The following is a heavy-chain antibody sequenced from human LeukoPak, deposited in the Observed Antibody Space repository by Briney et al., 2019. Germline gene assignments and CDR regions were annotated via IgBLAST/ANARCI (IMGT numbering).Heavy chain of an antibody. J-gene: IGHJ4*02. Sequence: ASVKVSCKASGYPFIGYYMHWVRQAPGQGLEWMGWINPDSGGTKYAQSFQGRVTMTRDTSISTAYMELSRLRADDTAVYYCARVAQQQLVSDFDYWGQGTLVTVSS. D-gene: IGHD6-13*01. CDR3: ARVAQQQLVSDFDY. CDR1: GYPFIGYY. V-gene: IGHV1-2*02. CDR2: INPDSGGT.